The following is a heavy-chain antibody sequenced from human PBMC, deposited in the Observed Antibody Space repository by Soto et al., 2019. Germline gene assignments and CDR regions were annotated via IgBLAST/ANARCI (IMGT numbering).Heavy chain of an antibody. CDR3: ARDTSGWSLNGLDV. D-gene: IGHD6-19*01. CDR1: GSAITRYY. J-gene: IGHJ6*02. Sequence: QVDLVQSGAEVKKPGASVTISCKASGSAITRYYIQWVRQAPGSGLEWMGIINPGGGSASYAQKFQYIVTIDKDTSTGTVYMDLRSLRTEDTAVYYCARDTSGWSLNGLDVWGQGTTVNVSS. CDR2: INPGGGSA. V-gene: IGHV1-46*01.